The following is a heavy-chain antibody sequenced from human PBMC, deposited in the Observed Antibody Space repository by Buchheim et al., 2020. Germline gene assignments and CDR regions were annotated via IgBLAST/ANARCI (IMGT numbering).Heavy chain of an antibody. D-gene: IGHD3-16*01. V-gene: IGHV3-23*01. J-gene: IGHJ4*02. CDR3: AKAGLGSNMIFDY. CDR2: IFNSDDST. Sequence: EVQLLESGGGLVQPGGSLRLSCAASGFTFSSYGMSWVRQAPGEGLEWVSSIFNSDDSTHYAASVKGRFTISRDNSKSTLYLQMHSLRADDTALYYCAKAGLGSNMIFDYWGQGT. CDR1: GFTFSSYG.